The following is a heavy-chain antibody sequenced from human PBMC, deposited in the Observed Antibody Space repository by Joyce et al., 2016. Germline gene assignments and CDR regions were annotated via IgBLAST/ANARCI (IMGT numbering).Heavy chain of an antibody. D-gene: IGHD2-2*01. J-gene: IGHJ4*02. CDR1: GGSISSSSFS. V-gene: IGHV4-39*07. CDR3: ARDNFVLVPASNGFDY. CDR2: IYYTRNT. Sequence: QLQLQESGPGLVKPSETLSLTCTVSGGSISSSSFSWAWIRQPPGKGLEWIGTIYYTRNTYYNSSLKSRVTISVDTPKNQCSLKMSSVTAADTAVYYCARDNFVLVPASNGFDYWGQGTLAIVSS.